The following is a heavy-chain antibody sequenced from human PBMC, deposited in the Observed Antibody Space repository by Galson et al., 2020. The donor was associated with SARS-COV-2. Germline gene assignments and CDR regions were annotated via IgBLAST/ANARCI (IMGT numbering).Heavy chain of an antibody. Sequence: ASVTVSCKVSGHRLTELSIHWARQAPGNGLDWLGSFDPEDGETLSAQKFQGRVTMTEDTSKDTAYMELSSLRPDDTAVYYCATGIAVPGPAAWFDPWGQGTLVTVSS. CDR2: FDPEDGET. V-gene: IGHV1-24*01. CDR3: ATGIAVPGPAAWFDP. J-gene: IGHJ5*02. D-gene: IGHD6-19*01. CDR1: GHRLTELS.